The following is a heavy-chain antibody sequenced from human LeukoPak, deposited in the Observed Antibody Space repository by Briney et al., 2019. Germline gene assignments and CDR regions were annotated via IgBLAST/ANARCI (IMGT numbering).Heavy chain of an antibody. CDR2: ISGRDGST. Sequence: GGSLRLSCAASGFTVTNYAMYWVPQAPGKGLEWVSAISGRDGSTYYADSVKGRFTISRDTSKNTLFLQMNSLRAEDTAVYYCAKWGDYDILTGYYDPDYWGQGTLVTVSS. V-gene: IGHV3-23*01. CDR3: AKWGDYDILTGYYDPDY. CDR1: GFTVTNYA. D-gene: IGHD3-9*01. J-gene: IGHJ4*02.